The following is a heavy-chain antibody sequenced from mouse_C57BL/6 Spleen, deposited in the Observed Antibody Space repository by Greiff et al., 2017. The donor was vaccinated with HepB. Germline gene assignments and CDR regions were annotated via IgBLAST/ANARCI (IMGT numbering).Heavy chain of an antibody. CDR2: IHPNSGST. V-gene: IGHV1-64*01. D-gene: IGHD1-1*01. CDR3: ARSFITTVVATGDAMDY. J-gene: IGHJ4*01. Sequence: QVQLQQPGAELVKPGASVKLSCKASGYTFTSYWMHWVKQRPGQGLEWIGMIHPNSGSTNYNEKFKSKATLTVDKSYRTAYMQLSSLTSEDSAVYYCARSFITTVVATGDAMDYWGQGTSVTVSS. CDR1: GYTFTSYW.